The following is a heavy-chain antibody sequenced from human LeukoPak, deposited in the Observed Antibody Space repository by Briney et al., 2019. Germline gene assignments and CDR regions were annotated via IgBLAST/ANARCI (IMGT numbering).Heavy chain of an antibody. CDR1: GGSSSRYY. D-gene: IGHD6-13*01. CDR2: IYSSGST. CDR3: ARHSSSWYDA. Sequence: ADPLSLPCTLWGGSSSRYYRSWMRQPPGKGLEWIGYIYSSGSTKYNPSLKSRVSISVDTSKNQFSLKLSSVTAADTAVYYCARHSSSWYDAWGQGTLVTVSS. V-gene: IGHV4-59*08. J-gene: IGHJ5*02.